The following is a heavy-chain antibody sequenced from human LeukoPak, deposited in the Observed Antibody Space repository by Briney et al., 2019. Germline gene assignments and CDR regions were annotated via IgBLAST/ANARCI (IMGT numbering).Heavy chain of an antibody. CDR1: GFTFSNYA. J-gene: IGHJ4*02. CDR2: IYSGGST. CDR3: ARESDILTGYPFDY. V-gene: IGHV3-66*01. Sequence: PGGSLRLSCAASGFTFSNYAMGWVRQAPGKGLEWVSVIYSGGSTYYADSVKGRFTISRDDSKKTVYLQMNSLRAEDTAVYYCARESDILTGYPFDYWGQGTLVTVSS. D-gene: IGHD3-9*01.